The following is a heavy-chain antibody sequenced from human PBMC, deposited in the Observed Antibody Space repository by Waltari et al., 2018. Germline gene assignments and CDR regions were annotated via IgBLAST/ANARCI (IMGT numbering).Heavy chain of an antibody. D-gene: IGHD6-13*01. CDR3: AKNPATWYLGYFHL. CDR1: GFPFSNYA. CDR2: ISGSDGST. V-gene: IGHV3-23*01. Sequence: EVQLLQSGGGLVQPGGSLRLSCAASGFPFSNYAMSWVRQAPGKGLEWVSVISGSDGSTYYADSVKGRFTISRDNSKNTLSLQMNSLRDEDTAIYYCAKNPATWYLGYFHLWGQGTQVTVSS. J-gene: IGHJ1*01.